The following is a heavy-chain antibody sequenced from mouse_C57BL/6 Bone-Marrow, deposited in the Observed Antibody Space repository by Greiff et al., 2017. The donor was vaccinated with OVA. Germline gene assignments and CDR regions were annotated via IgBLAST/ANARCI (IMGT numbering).Heavy chain of an antibody. CDR1: GFNIKDDY. Sequence: VQLKESGAELVRPGASVKLSCTASGFNIKDDYMHWVKQRPEQGLEWIGWIDPENGDTEYASKFQGKATITADTSSNTAYLQLSSLTSEDTAVYYCTTIDAMDYWGQGTSGTVSS. CDR3: TTIDAMDY. CDR2: IDPENGDT. V-gene: IGHV14-4*01. J-gene: IGHJ4*01.